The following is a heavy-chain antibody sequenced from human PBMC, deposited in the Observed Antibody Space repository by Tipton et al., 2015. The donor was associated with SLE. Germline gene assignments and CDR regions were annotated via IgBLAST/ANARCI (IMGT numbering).Heavy chain of an antibody. V-gene: IGHV4-59*11. CDR2: IYYSGST. J-gene: IGHJ6*02. CDR3: ASYYGLSYYYGMDV. Sequence: TLSLTCTVSGGSISSHYWSWIRQPPGKGLEWIGYIYYSGSTNYNPSLKSRVTISVDTSKNQFSLKLSSVTAADTAVYYCASYYGLSYYYGMDVWGQGTTVTVSS. CDR1: GGSISSHY. D-gene: IGHD3-10*01.